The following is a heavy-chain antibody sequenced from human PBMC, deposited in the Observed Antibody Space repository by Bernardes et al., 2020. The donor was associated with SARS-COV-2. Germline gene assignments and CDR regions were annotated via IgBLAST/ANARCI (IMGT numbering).Heavy chain of an antibody. CDR3: ARGWAVVGTNGMDV. V-gene: IGHV4-34*01. D-gene: IGHD6-19*01. Sequence: SETLSLTCVVHGGSISGYYWSWIRQPPGKGLEWIGEINHSGGTSNNLSLKSRVTISVDTSKNQLSLKLSSVTAADTAVYYCARGWAVVGTNGMDVWGQGTTVTVSS. J-gene: IGHJ6*02. CDR1: GGSISGYY. CDR2: INHSGGT.